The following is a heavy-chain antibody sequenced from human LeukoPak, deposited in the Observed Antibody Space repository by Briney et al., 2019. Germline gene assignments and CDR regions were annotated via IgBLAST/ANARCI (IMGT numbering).Heavy chain of an antibody. CDR2: IHYTGTT. D-gene: IGHD1-26*01. CDR3: ATNRVGTYDRPFDI. J-gene: IGHJ3*02. CDR1: GGSISSYY. Sequence: NXSEXXSXXCTVSGGSISSYYWSWIRQPPGKGXEWIGDIHYTGTTKYNPSVKSRVTISIDTSKNQFSLELSSVTATDTAVYFCATNRVGTYDRPFDIWGQGTMVTVSS. V-gene: IGHV4-59*08.